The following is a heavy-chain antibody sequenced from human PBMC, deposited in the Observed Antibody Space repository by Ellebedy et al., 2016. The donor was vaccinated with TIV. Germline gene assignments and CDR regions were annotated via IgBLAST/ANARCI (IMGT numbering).Heavy chain of an antibody. CDR1: GLSFSTYA. V-gene: IGHV3-23*01. D-gene: IGHD3-16*01. CDR2: IFRGGTKT. J-gene: IGHJ3*01. CDR3: AKDQVGGDGRWVFDL. Sequence: GESLKISCVGSGLSFSTYATARVRHTPEKGLEWVSGIFRGGTKTYYADSVKGRFTISRDNSKNTMYLEMNSLRAEDTAIYYCAKDQVGGDGRWVFDLWGQGTMVTVSS.